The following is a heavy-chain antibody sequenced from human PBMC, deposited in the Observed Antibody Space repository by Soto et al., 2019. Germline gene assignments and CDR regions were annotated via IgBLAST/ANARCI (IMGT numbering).Heavy chain of an antibody. CDR2: IDPSDSYT. V-gene: IGHV5-10-1*01. J-gene: IGHJ6*02. D-gene: IGHD4-17*01. CDR1: GYSFTSYW. CDR3: ARPPPDYGDYYYYYGLDV. Sequence: GESLKISCKGSGYSFTSYWISWVRQMPGKGLEWMGRIDPSDSYTNYSPSFQGHVTISADKSISTAYLQWSSLKASDTAMYYCARPPPDYGDYYYYYGLDVWGQGTTVTVSS.